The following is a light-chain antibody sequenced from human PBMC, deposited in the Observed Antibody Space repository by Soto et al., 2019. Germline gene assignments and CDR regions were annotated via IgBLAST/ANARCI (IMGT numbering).Light chain of an antibody. CDR2: EVS. CDR3: SSYTSSSTRV. Sequence: QSALTQPASVSGSPGQSITISCTGTSSDVGGYNYVSWYQQHPGKAPKLMIYEVSNRPSGVSNRVSGSKSGNTASLTISGRQAEDEADYYGSSYTSSSTRVFGGGTKLTVL. J-gene: IGLJ3*02. V-gene: IGLV2-14*01. CDR1: SSDVGGYNY.